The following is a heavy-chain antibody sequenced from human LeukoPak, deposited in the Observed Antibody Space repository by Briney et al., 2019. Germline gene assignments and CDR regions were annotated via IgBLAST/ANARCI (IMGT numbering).Heavy chain of an antibody. V-gene: IGHV3-30*18. CDR1: GFTFSVYG. J-gene: IGHJ4*02. Sequence: LRPSLAASGFTFSVYGMHWVRQAPVKGLEGVAVISYDGTNNYYADSVKGRFTISRDNSKNTLYLQMNSLRAEDTAVYYCAKPSYDSSGYYVDYWGQGTLVTVSS. D-gene: IGHD3-22*01. CDR2: ISYDGTNN. CDR3: AKPSYDSSGYYVDY.